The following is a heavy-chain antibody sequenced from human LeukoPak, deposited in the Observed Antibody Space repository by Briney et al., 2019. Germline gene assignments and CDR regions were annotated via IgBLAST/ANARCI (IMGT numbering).Heavy chain of an antibody. CDR3: ARVSYDILTGYSYIDY. V-gene: IGHV3-33*01. D-gene: IGHD3-9*01. CDR2: DGSIT. Sequence: DGSITYYADSVKCRFTISRDNAKNSLYLQMTSLRAEDTAVYYRARVSYDILTGYSYIDYWGQGTLVTVSS. J-gene: IGHJ4*02.